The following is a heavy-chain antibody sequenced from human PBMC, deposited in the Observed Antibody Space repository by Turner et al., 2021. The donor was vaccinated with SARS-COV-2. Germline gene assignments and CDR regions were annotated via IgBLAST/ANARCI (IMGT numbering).Heavy chain of an antibody. Sequence: VQLVASGGGVVQPGWSLRLTCAASGFTFSRYGMHWVRQAPGKGLEWGAVIWYDGSNKYYADSVKGRFTISRDNSKNTLYLQMNSLRAEDTAVYYCAKAGFGYSSGWGYFDYWGQGTLVTVSS. CDR2: IWYDGSNK. CDR1: GFTFSRYG. V-gene: IGHV3-33*06. J-gene: IGHJ4*02. D-gene: IGHD6-19*01. CDR3: AKAGFGYSSGWGYFDY.